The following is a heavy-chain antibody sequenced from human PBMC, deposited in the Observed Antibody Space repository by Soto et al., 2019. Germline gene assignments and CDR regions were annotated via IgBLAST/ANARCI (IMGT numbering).Heavy chain of an antibody. Sequence: EVQLVESGGGLVQPGGSRRLSCAASGFTFSSYSMNWVRQAQGKGLEWVSYISSSSSNISYADSVKGRFTIARDNAKNSLDLQMNSLRAEDTAVYYCARHPERIAQIGWFDPWGQGTLVTVSS. D-gene: IGHD6-13*01. J-gene: IGHJ5*02. V-gene: IGHV3-48*01. CDR3: ARHPERIAQIGWFDP. CDR1: GFTFSSYS. CDR2: ISSSSSNI.